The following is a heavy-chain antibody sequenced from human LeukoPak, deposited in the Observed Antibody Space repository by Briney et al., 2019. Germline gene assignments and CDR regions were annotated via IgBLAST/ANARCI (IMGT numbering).Heavy chain of an antibody. Sequence: GGSLRLSCAASGFIFSSYGMHWVRQAPGKGLEWVARIWHDGSNDDHADSVKGRFTISRDNSKNTLYLQMNSLRAEDTAIYYCAKVTGDYYDTSGAFDYWGQRTLVTVSS. CDR3: AKVTGDYYDTSGAFDY. D-gene: IGHD3-22*01. CDR1: GFIFSSYG. CDR2: IWHDGSND. V-gene: IGHV3-33*06. J-gene: IGHJ4*02.